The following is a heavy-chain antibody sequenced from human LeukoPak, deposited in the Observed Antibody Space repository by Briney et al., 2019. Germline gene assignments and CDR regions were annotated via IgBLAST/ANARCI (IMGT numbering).Heavy chain of an antibody. D-gene: IGHD1-26*01. CDR2: INPHDSTT. Sequence: GESLKISCQAFGYSFSNNWIGWVRRMPGKGLQWMGIINPHDSTTKYSPSFQGQVTISVDKSINTAFLQWSSLTASDTAVYYCARHSRTGTYRELDYWGQGTLVTVSS. CDR3: ARHSRTGTYRELDY. J-gene: IGHJ4*02. V-gene: IGHV5-51*01. CDR1: GYSFSNNW.